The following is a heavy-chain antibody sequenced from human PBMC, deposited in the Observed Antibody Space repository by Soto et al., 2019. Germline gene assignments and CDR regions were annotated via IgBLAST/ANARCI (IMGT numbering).Heavy chain of an antibody. CDR1: GFTFSSYG. Sequence: PGGSLRLSCAASGFTFSSYGMHWVRQAPGKGLEWVAVISYDGSNKYYADSVKGRFTISRDNSKNTLYLQMNSLRAEDTAVYYCAKAPYDFWSGYFRFWGQGTLVTVSS. V-gene: IGHV3-30*18. CDR3: AKAPYDFWSGYFRF. J-gene: IGHJ4*02. CDR2: ISYDGSNK. D-gene: IGHD3-3*01.